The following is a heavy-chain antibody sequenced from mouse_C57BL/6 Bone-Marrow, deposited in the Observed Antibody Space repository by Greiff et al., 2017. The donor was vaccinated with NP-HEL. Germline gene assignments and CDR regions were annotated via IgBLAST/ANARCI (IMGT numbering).Heavy chain of an antibody. D-gene: IGHD4-1*01. J-gene: IGHJ2*01. CDR3: VLTGSLDY. V-gene: IGHV1-59*01. CDR2: IDPSDSYT. CDR1: GYTFTSYW. Sequence: QVQLQQPGAELVRPGTSVKLSSKASGYTFTSYWMHWVKQRPGQGLEWIGVIDPSDSYTNYNQKFKGKATLTVDTSSSTAYMQLSSLTSEDSAVYYCVLTGSLDYWGQGTTLTVSS.